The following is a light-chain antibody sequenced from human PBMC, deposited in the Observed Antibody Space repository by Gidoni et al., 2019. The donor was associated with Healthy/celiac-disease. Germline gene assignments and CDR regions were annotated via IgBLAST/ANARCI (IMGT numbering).Light chain of an antibody. V-gene: IGLV2-8*01. Sequence: SALTQPPSASGSPGQPVTISCTGTSSDGGGYNYVSWYQQHPGNAPKLMIYEVSKRPSGVPDRFSGSKSGNTASLTVSGLQAEDEADYYCSSYAGSNNVVFGGGTKLTVL. CDR2: EVS. J-gene: IGLJ2*01. CDR1: SSDGGGYNY. CDR3: SSYAGSNNVV.